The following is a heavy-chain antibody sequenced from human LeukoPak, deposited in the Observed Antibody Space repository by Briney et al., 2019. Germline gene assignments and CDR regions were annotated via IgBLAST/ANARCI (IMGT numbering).Heavy chain of an antibody. CDR3: AKGSQDYDFWSGYYT. V-gene: IGHV3-23*01. CDR2: ISGSGSST. CDR1: GFTLSSYA. D-gene: IGHD3-3*01. J-gene: IGHJ4*02. Sequence: QPGGSLRLSCAASGFTLSSYAMNWVRQAPGKGLEWVSAISGSGSSTYYADSVKGRFTISRDNSKNTVYLQMNSLRAEDTAVYYCAKGSQDYDFWSGYYTWGQGALVTVSS.